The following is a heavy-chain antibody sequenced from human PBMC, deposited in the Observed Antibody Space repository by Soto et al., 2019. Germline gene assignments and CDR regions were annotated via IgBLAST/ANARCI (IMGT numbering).Heavy chain of an antibody. J-gene: IGHJ5*02. CDR2: IKQDGSEK. V-gene: IGHV3-7*03. Sequence: PGGSLRLSCAASGFTFSSYWMSWVRQAPGKGLEWVANIKQDGSEKYYVDSVKGRFTISRDNAKNSLYLQMNSLRAEDTAVYYCARAIRVAAAGMIWFDPWGQGTLVTVSS. CDR1: GFTFSSYW. CDR3: ARAIRVAAAGMIWFDP. D-gene: IGHD6-13*01.